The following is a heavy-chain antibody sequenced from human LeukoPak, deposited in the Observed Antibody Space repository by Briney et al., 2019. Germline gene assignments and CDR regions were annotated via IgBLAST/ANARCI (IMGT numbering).Heavy chain of an antibody. Sequence: PGGSLRLSCAASGFTFDDYGMSWVRQAPGKGLEWVSGISWNSGSIGYADSVKGRFTISRDNAKNPLYLQMNSLRAEDTALYYCAKGPYSSSRYYMDVWGKGTTVTISS. CDR3: AKGPYSSSRYYMDV. D-gene: IGHD6-13*01. V-gene: IGHV3-9*01. CDR2: ISWNSGSI. J-gene: IGHJ6*03. CDR1: GFTFDDYG.